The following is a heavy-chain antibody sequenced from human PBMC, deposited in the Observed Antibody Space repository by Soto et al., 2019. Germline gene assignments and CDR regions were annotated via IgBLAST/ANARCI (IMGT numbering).Heavy chain of an antibody. CDR3: ARGRVAARSGNYDY. CDR1: GGSFSGYY. V-gene: IGHV4-34*01. CDR2: INHSGST. J-gene: IGHJ4*02. Sequence: PSETLSLTCAVYGGSFSGYYWSWIRQPPGKGLEWIGEINHSGSTNYNPSLKSRVTISVDTSKNQFSLKLSSVTAADTAVYYCARGRVAARSGNYDYWGQGTLVTVS. D-gene: IGHD6-6*01.